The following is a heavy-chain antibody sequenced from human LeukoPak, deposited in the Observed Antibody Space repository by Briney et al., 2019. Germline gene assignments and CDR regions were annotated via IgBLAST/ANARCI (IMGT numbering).Heavy chain of an antibody. J-gene: IGHJ4*02. V-gene: IGHV1-2*02. CDR1: GYTFTGYY. CDR2: INPNSGGT. D-gene: IGHD3-22*01. CDR3: ARASYYYDSSGYPGYYFDY. Sequence: GASVTVSCEASGYTFTGYYMHWVRQAPGQGLEWMGWINPNSGGTNYAQKFQGRVTMTRDTSISTAYMELSRLGSDDTAVYYCARASYYYDSSGYPGYYFDYWGQGTLVTVSS.